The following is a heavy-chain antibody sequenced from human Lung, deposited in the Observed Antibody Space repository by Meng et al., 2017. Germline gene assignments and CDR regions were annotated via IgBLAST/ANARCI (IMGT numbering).Heavy chain of an antibody. CDR2: ISGYNGNT. Sequence: QVQAVQVGADVKEPGASVKVSCKASCYTFTTYGISWVRQAPGQGLEWMGWISGYNGNTKYGQKLQGRVIMTTDTSTSTAYMELRSLRSDDTAVYYCARDFSHDAYDSSGPAYYLDYWGQGTLVTVSS. V-gene: IGHV1-18*01. CDR1: CYTFTTYG. D-gene: IGHD3-22*01. J-gene: IGHJ4*02. CDR3: ARDFSHDAYDSSGPAYYLDY.